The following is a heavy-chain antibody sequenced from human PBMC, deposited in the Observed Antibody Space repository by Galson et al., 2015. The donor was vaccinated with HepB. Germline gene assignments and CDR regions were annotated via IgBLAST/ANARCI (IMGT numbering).Heavy chain of an antibody. V-gene: IGHV1-18*04. CDR2: ISAYNGNT. J-gene: IGHJ4*02. CDR1: DYTFTSYG. D-gene: IGHD3-22*01. Sequence: SVKVSCKASDYTFTSYGISWVRQAPGQGLEWMGWISAYNGNTNYAQKLQGRVTMTTDTSTSTAYMELRSLRSDDTAVYYCARDGNYYDSSGYYYIWGQGTLVTVSS. CDR3: ARDGNYYDSSGYYYI.